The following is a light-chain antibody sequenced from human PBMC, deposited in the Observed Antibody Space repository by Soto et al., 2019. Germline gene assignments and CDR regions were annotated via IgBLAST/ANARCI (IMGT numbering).Light chain of an antibody. CDR3: QKYDSAPQT. CDR1: QGISNY. Sequence: DIQMTQSPSSLSASVGDRVTITCRASQGISNYLAWFQQKPGKVPKLLIYAASTLQSGIPSRFRGSGSGTDFTLTISSLQPADVATYYCQKYDSAPQTFGQGTKVGIK. J-gene: IGKJ1*01. V-gene: IGKV1-27*01. CDR2: AAS.